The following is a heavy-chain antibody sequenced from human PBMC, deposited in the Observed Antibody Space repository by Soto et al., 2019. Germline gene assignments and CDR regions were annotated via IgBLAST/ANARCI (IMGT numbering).Heavy chain of an antibody. CDR2: FDPEDGET. V-gene: IGHV1-24*01. Sequence: ASVKVSCKVSGYTLTELSMHWVRQAPGKGLEWMGGFDPEDGETIYAQKFQGRVTMTEDTSTDTAYMELSSLRSEDTAVYYCASVYYYDKSTHDFDYWGQGTLVTVSS. D-gene: IGHD3-22*01. J-gene: IGHJ4*02. CDR1: GYTLTELS. CDR3: ASVYYYDKSTHDFDY.